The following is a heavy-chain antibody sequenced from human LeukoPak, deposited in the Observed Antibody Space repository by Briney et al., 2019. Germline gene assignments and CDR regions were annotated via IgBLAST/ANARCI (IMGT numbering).Heavy chain of an antibody. V-gene: IGHV3-9*01. CDR2: ISWNSGSI. CDR3: AKGTAFIVVVPAANPYFDY. D-gene: IGHD2-2*01. Sequence: PGRSLRLSCAASGFTFDDYAMYWVWNAQPQGLEWVSGISWNSGSIGYADSVKGRFTISRDNAKNSLYLQTNSLRAEDTALYYCAKGTAFIVVVPAANPYFDYWGQGTLVTVSS. J-gene: IGHJ4*02. CDR1: GFTFDDYA.